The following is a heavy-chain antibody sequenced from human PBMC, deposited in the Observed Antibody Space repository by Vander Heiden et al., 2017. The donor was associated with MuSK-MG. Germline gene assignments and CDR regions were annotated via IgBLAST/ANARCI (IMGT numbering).Heavy chain of an antibody. CDR2: ISSSSSTI. D-gene: IGHD3-22*01. Sequence: EVQLVESGGGLVQPGGSLRLSCAASGFTFSSYSMNWVRQAPGKGLEWVSYISSSSSTIYYADSVKGRFTISRDNAKNSLYLQMNSLRDEDTAVYYCARDKGYYYDSSGYLAPLGLDGDYWGQGTLVTVSS. J-gene: IGHJ4*02. V-gene: IGHV3-48*02. CDR1: GFTFSSYS. CDR3: ARDKGYYYDSSGYLAPLGLDGDY.